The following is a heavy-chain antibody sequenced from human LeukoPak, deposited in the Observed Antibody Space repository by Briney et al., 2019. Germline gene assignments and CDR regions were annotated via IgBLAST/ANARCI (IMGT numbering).Heavy chain of an antibody. V-gene: IGHV4-39*01. CDR3: ARHTYTYAKYYYYMDV. J-gene: IGHJ6*03. CDR1: GGSISDTSHS. D-gene: IGHD5-18*01. Sequence: PSETLSHTCTVSGGSISDTSHSWGWIRQPPGEGLEWIGSIYYSGTTYYNPSLNSRVTISVDTSKNQFSLELSLLTASDTALYYCARHTYTYAKYYYYMDVWGKGTTVTVSS. CDR2: IYYSGTT.